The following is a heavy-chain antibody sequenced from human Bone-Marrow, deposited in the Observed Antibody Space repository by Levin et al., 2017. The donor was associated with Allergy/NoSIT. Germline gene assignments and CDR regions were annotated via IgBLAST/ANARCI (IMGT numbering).Heavy chain of an antibody. J-gene: IGHJ3*02. D-gene: IGHD3-3*01. CDR1: GFTFSSYA. Sequence: GGSLRLSCAASGFTFSSYAMSWVRQAPGKGLEWVSAISGSGGSTYYADSVKGRFTISRDNSKNTLYLQMNSLRAEDTAVYYCAKDFTTYYDFWSGYYGDAFDIWGQGTMVTVSS. CDR3: AKDFTTYYDFWSGYYGDAFDI. V-gene: IGHV3-23*01. CDR2: ISGSGGST.